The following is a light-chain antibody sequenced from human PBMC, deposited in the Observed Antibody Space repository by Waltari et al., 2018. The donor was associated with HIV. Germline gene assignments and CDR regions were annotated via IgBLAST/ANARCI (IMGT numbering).Light chain of an antibody. CDR2: DAS. CDR3: QQYDNLPLT. J-gene: IGKJ4*01. V-gene: IGKV1-33*01. Sequence: IQMTQPPSSLSASVGDRATITRQASQDISHYLNWDQQKPGKAPKLLIYDASNLETGFPSRFSGSGSGTDFTFTISSLQPEDIATYYCQQYDNLPLTFGGGTKVEIK. CDR1: QDISHY.